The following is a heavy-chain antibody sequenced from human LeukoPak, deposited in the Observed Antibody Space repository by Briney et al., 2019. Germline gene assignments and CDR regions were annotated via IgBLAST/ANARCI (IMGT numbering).Heavy chain of an antibody. Sequence: ASVKVSCKASAYTFTSYDINWVRQATGQGLEWMGWMHPNSGNTGYAQKFQGRVTMTRNTSISTAYMELSSLRSEDTAVYYCARYCSGGSCYNSPRGLDHWGQGTLVTVSS. V-gene: IGHV1-8*01. CDR2: MHPNSGNT. CDR3: ARYCSGGSCYNSPRGLDH. CDR1: AYTFTSYD. J-gene: IGHJ4*02. D-gene: IGHD2-15*01.